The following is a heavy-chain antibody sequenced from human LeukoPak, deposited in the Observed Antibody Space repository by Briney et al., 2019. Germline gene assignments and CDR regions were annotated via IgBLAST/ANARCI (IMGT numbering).Heavy chain of an antibody. CDR3: ARVVVVAARAGWFDP. Sequence: PSETLSLTCTVSGGSISSYYWGWLRQPPGKGLEWIGYIYYSGSTNYNPSLKSRVTISVDTSKNQFSLKLSSVTAADTAVYYCARVVVVAARAGWFDPWGQGTLVTVSS. V-gene: IGHV4-59*01. CDR1: GGSISSYY. J-gene: IGHJ5*02. D-gene: IGHD2-15*01. CDR2: IYYSGST.